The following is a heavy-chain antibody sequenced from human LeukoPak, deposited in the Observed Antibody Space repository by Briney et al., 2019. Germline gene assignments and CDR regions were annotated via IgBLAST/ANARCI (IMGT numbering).Heavy chain of an antibody. CDR1: GGSISSGDYY. J-gene: IGHJ4*02. CDR3: ASAPVLLWFGESYPYYFDY. V-gene: IGHV4-30-4*01. D-gene: IGHD3-10*01. Sequence: SQTLSLTCTVSGGSISSGDYYWSWIRQPPGKGLEWIGYIYYSGSTNYNPSLKSRVTISVDTSKNQFSLKLSSVTAADTAVYYCASAPVLLWFGESYPYYFDYWGQGTLVTVSS. CDR2: IYYSGST.